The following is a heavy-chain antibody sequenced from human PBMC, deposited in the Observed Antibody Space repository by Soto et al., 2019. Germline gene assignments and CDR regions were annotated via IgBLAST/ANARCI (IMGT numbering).Heavy chain of an antibody. CDR3: ARDVRGVAGTHHYYYYGMDV. D-gene: IGHD6-19*01. J-gene: IGHJ6*02. CDR2: ISAYNGNT. V-gene: IGHV1-18*04. CDR1: GYTFTSYG. Sequence: PGESLKISCKGSGYTFTSYGISWVRQAPGQGLEWMGWISAYNGNTNYAQKLQGRVTMTTDTSTSTAYMELRSLRSDDTAVYYCARDVRGVAGTHHYYYYGMDVWGQGTTVTV.